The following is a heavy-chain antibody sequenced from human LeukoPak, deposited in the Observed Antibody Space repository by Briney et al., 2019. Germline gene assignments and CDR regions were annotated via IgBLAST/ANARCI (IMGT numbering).Heavy chain of an antibody. CDR3: ARPSHSGNIYHGFDY. D-gene: IGHD2/OR15-2a*01. V-gene: IGHV5-51*01. CDR1: GYSFTSYW. CDR2: IYPGDSDT. J-gene: IGHJ4*02. Sequence: GESLRISCKGSGYSFTSYWIAWVRQMPGKGPEWMGIIYPGDSDTRYSPSFQGQVTVSADKSISTAYLQWSSLKASDTAMYYCARPSHSGNIYHGFDYWGQGTLVTVSS.